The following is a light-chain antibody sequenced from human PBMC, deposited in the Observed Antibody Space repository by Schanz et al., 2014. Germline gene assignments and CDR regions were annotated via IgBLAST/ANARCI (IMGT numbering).Light chain of an antibody. CDR1: QSVSSSY. V-gene: IGKV3-20*01. Sequence: EIVMTQSPATLSLSPGERATLSCRASQSVSSSYLAWYQQKPGQAPRVLIYAASTRATDTPARFSGSGSGTDFTLSISRLEPEDFAVYYCQHYGNSPPLTFGQGTKVEI. J-gene: IGKJ1*01. CDR2: AAS. CDR3: QHYGNSPPLT.